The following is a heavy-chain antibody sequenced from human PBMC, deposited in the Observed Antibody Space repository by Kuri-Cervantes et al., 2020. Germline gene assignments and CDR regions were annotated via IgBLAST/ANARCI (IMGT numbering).Heavy chain of an antibody. CDR2: TRNKANSYST. CDR1: GFTFSNAW. CDR3: ARGAYGGRGPGDFSDY. V-gene: IGHV3-72*01. Sequence: GGSLRLSCAASGFTFSNAWMNWVRQAPGKGLEWVGRTRNKANSYSTEYAASVKGRFTISRDDSKTSLYLQMNSLKSEDTAVYFCARGAYGGRGPGDFSDYWGQGTLVTVSS. D-gene: IGHD4-23*01. J-gene: IGHJ4*02.